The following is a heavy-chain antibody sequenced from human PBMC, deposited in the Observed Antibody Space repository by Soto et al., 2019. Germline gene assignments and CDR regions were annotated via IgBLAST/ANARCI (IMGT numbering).Heavy chain of an antibody. J-gene: IGHJ4*02. CDR1: GFTFSVYS. CDR3: ARSVEGHFDY. CDR2: ITSDTKTI. V-gene: IGHV3-48*02. Sequence: ESGGDLVQRGGSLRLSCVASGFTFSVYSMNWVRQAPGKGLGWFSYITSDTKTIKYADSVKGRFTISRDNAKNSVYLQMNSLRDEDTAVYYCARSVEGHFDYWGQGTVVTVSS. D-gene: IGHD6-19*01.